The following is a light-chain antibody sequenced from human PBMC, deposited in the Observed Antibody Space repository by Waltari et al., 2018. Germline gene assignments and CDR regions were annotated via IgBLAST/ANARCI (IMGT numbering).Light chain of an antibody. Sequence: SYELTQPPSVSVSPGQTASIPCSGDKLGAKSACWYQQKPGQSPVLVIYQDSKRPSGIPERFSGSNSGNTATLTISGTQAMDEADYYCQAWDSSTYVVFGGGTKLTVL. CDR2: QDS. V-gene: IGLV3-1*01. CDR1: KLGAKS. CDR3: QAWDSSTYVV. J-gene: IGLJ2*01.